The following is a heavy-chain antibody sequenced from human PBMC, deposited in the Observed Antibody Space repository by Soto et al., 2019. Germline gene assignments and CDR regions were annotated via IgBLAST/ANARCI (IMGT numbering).Heavy chain of an antibody. J-gene: IGHJ6*03. CDR3: AKSLLFVNLAYMDV. Sequence: QVQLVQSGAEVKKPGSSVRMSCEVSGDSLTSYPFTWVRQAPGQGLEWMGRVIPIQGKADYSLKIQDRVTISADKSKNTVYMELRRLRLDDTAVYYCAKSLLFVNLAYMDVCGKGTTVTVSS. D-gene: IGHD3-3*01. V-gene: IGHV1-69*02. CDR2: VIPIQGKA. CDR1: GDSLTSYP.